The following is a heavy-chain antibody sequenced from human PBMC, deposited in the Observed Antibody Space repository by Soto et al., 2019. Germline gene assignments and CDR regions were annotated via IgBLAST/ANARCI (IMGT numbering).Heavy chain of an antibody. Sequence: GGSLRLSCAASGFTFSNAWMNWVRQAPGKGLEWVGRIKSKTDGGTTDYAAPVKGRFTISRDDSKNTLYLQMNSLKTEDTAVYYCTPGGGSQSPYYYGMDVWGQGTTVTVSS. D-gene: IGHD1-26*01. J-gene: IGHJ6*02. CDR2: IKSKTDGGTT. V-gene: IGHV3-15*07. CDR1: GFTFSNAW. CDR3: TPGGGSQSPYYYGMDV.